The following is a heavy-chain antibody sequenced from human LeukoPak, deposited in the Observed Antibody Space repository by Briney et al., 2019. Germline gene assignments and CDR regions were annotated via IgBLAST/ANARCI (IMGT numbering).Heavy chain of an antibody. Sequence: PGGSLRLSCAASGFTFSSYAMSWVRQAPGKGLEWVAVISYDGSNKYYADSVKGRFTISRDNSKNTLYLQMNSLRAEDTAVYYCARENIAARPFYGMDVWGQGTTVTVSS. D-gene: IGHD6-6*01. J-gene: IGHJ6*02. CDR1: GFTFSSYA. CDR3: ARENIAARPFYGMDV. V-gene: IGHV3-30-3*01. CDR2: ISYDGSNK.